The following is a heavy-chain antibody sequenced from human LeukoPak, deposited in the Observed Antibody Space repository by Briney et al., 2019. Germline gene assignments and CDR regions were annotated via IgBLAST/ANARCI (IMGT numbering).Heavy chain of an antibody. CDR1: GFTFSSYA. D-gene: IGHD5-18*01. Sequence: PGGSLRLSCAASGFTFSSYAMHWVRQAPGKGLEWVAVISYDGSNKYYADSVKGRFTISRDNSKNTLYLQMNSLRAEDTAVYYCAKGGYSYGYSYYYYYMDVWGKGTTVTVSS. CDR3: AKGGYSYGYSYYYYYMDV. CDR2: ISYDGSNK. V-gene: IGHV3-30-3*01. J-gene: IGHJ6*03.